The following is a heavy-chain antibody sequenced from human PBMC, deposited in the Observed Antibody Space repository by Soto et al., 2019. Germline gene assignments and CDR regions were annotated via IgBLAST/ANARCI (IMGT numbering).Heavy chain of an antibody. V-gene: IGHV3-33*01. J-gene: IGHJ4*02. CDR3: AREAVRYYFEY. CDR2: IWYDGSNK. CDR1: GFTFSSYG. D-gene: IGHD3-22*01. Sequence: QVQLVESGGGVVQPGRSLRLSCAASGFTFSSYGMHWVRQAPGKGLEWVAAIWYDGSNKYYADSVKGRFTISRDNSNNTLYLQMNSLRAEDTAVYYCAREAVRYYFEYWGQGTLVTVSS.